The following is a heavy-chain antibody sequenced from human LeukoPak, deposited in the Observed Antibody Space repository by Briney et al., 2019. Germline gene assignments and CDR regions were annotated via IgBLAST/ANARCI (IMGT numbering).Heavy chain of an antibody. V-gene: IGHV3-30*02. CDR3: AKQYSSGWYLFDY. J-gene: IGHJ4*02. CDR2: IRYDGSNK. CDR1: AFTFRSYG. D-gene: IGHD6-19*01. Sequence: GGSLRLSCAASAFTFRSYGMHWVRQAPGKGLEWVAFIRYDGSNKYYADSVKGRFTISRDNSKNTLYLQMNSLRAEDTAVYYCAKQYSSGWYLFDYWGQGTLVTVSS.